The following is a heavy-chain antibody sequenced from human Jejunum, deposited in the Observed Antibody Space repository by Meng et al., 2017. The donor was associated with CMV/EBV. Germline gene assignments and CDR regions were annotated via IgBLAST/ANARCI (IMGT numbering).Heavy chain of an antibody. CDR1: GGSFSYYY. CDR3: ARGGGINRWFDP. D-gene: IGHD1-14*01. CDR2: INQSVGS. V-gene: IGHV4-34*01. J-gene: IGHJ5*02. Sequence: QVHLQLWGAGLLKPSETPSLTCAVPGGSFSYYYWTWVRQSPGKGLEWIGEINQSVGSNHNPSLKSRVTMSLDTSKNHFYLKLDSVTAADTAVYYCARGGGINRWFDPWGQGTLVTVSS.